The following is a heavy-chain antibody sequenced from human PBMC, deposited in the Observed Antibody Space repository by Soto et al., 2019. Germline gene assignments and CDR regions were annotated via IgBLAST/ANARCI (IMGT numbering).Heavy chain of an antibody. CDR1: GFTFSSYG. Sequence: QVQLVESRGGVVQPGRSLRLSCAASGFTFSSYGMHWVRQAPGKGLEWVAVISYDGSNKYYADSVKGRFTISRDNSKNTLYLQMNSLRAEDTAVYYCAGGSYPNWYFDLWGRGTLVTVSS. J-gene: IGHJ2*01. CDR3: AGGSYPNWYFDL. D-gene: IGHD1-26*01. CDR2: ISYDGSNK. V-gene: IGHV3-30*03.